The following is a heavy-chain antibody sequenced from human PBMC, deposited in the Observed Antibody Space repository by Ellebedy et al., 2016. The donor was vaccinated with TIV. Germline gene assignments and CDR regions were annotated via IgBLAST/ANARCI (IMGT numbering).Heavy chain of an antibody. Sequence: PGGSLRLSCAASGFTFSSYWMDWVRQVPGKGLVRFSRINSDGSRISYADSVKGRFTISRDNSKNTLYLQMNSLRDEDTAVYYCARDRAAAGPIRNYYYYYGMDVWGQGTTVTVSS. CDR3: ARDRAAAGPIRNYYYYYGMDV. V-gene: IGHV3-74*01. CDR2: INSDGSRI. D-gene: IGHD6-13*01. J-gene: IGHJ6*02. CDR1: GFTFSSYW.